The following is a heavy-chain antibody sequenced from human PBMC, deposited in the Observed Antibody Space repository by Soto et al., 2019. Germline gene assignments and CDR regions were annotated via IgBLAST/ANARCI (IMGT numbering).Heavy chain of an antibody. D-gene: IGHD3-9*01. CDR2: IYYSGST. CDR3: ARLDFDWLPGAYYFDY. V-gene: IGHV4-59*08. J-gene: IGHJ4*02. CDR1: GGSISSYY. Sequence: SETLSLTCTVSGGSISSYYWSWIRQPPGKGLEWIGYIYYSGSTNYNPSLKSRVTISVDTSKNQFSLKLSSVTAADTAVYYCARLDFDWLPGAYYFDYWGQGTLVTVSS.